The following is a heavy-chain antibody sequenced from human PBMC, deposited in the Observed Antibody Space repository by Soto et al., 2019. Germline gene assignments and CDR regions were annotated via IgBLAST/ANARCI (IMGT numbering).Heavy chain of an antibody. V-gene: IGHV3-30*18. Sequence: QVQLVESGGGVVQPGRSLRLSCSASGFTFSDYTMHWVRQAPGRGLEWVAIILYDESDQYYSDSVKGRFTISRVNSKNTLYLQMHSLTTEDTAVYYCAKDGTHLWSKQYYFDSWGQGALVTVSS. CDR2: ILYDESDQ. CDR3: AKDGTHLWSKQYYFDS. D-gene: IGHD1-26*01. CDR1: GFTFSDYT. J-gene: IGHJ4*02.